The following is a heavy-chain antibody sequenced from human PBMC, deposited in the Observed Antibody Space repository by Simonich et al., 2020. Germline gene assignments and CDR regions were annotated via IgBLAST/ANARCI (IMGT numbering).Heavy chain of an antibody. Sequence: EVQLVESGGGLVQPGGSLRLSCAASGFTFSRYWMHWVRQAPGKGLVWVSRIKSEGSSTSYAEAVKGRFTISSDNAKNTLYLQMNSMRAEDTAVYYCAREAGDLWYFDLWGRGTLVTVSS. CDR3: AREAGDLWYFDL. CDR2: IKSEGSST. CDR1: GFTFSRYW. V-gene: IGHV3-74*01. D-gene: IGHD7-27*01. J-gene: IGHJ2*01.